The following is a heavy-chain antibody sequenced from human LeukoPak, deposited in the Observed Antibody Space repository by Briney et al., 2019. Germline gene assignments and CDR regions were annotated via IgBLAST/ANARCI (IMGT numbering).Heavy chain of an antibody. J-gene: IGHJ4*02. Sequence: GGSLRLSCAASGFTVSSNYMSWVRQAPGKGLEWVSVIYSGGSTYYADSVKGRFTISRDNSKNTLYLQMNSLRAEDTAVYYCARDFGSSSGTLEDYWGQGTLVTVSS. CDR1: GFTVSSNY. CDR2: IYSGGST. D-gene: IGHD6-13*01. CDR3: ARDFGSSSGTLEDY. V-gene: IGHV3-53*01.